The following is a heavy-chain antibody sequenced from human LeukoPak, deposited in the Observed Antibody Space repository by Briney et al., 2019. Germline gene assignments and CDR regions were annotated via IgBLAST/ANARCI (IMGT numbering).Heavy chain of an antibody. CDR2: IIPIFGIA. D-gene: IGHD2-2*01. CDR1: TFISYA. J-gene: IGHJ6*02. V-gene: IGHV1-69*04. Sequence: TFISYANSLERGARGQIKERKGRIIPIFGIANYAQKFQGRVTITADKSTSTAYMELSSLRSEDTAVYYCARIGDCSSTSCSRNYYYGMDVWGQGTTVTVSS. CDR3: ARIGDCSSTSCSRNYYYGMDV.